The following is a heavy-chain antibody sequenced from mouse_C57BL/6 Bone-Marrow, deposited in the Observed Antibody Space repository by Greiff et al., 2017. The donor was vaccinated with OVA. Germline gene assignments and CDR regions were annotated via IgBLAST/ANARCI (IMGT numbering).Heavy chain of an antibody. CDR1: GFTFSSYG. CDR3: ARQGGNYLFDC. V-gene: IGHV5-6*01. J-gene: IGHJ2*01. Sequence: EVQGVESGGDLVKPGGSLKLSCAASGFTFSSYGMSWVRQTPDKRLEWVATISSGGSYTYYPDSVKGRFTISRDNAKNTLYLQMSSLKSEDTAMYYCARQGGNYLFDCWGQGTTLAVSS. D-gene: IGHD2-1*01. CDR2: ISSGGSYT.